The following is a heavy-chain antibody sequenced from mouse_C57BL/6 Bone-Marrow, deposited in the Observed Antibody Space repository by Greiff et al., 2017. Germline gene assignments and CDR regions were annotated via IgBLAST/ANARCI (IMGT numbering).Heavy chain of an antibody. V-gene: IGHV14-4*01. CDR2: IDPENGDT. J-gene: IGHJ4*01. CDR1: GFNIKDDY. CDR3: TTNPGAMDY. Sequence: EVQLQQSGAELVRPGASVQLSCTASGFNIKDDYMHWVKQRPEQGLEWIGWIDPENGDTEYASKFQGKATITADTSSNTAYLQLSSLTSEDTAVYYCTTNPGAMDYWGQGTSVTVSS.